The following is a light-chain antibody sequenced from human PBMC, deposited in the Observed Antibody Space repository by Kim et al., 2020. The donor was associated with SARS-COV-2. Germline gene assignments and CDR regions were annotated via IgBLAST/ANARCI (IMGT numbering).Light chain of an antibody. CDR1: KLGDKX. V-gene: IGLV3-1*01. Sequence: SYELTQPPSVSVSPGQTASITCSGDKLGDKXASWYQQKPGQSPVVVIYQDKNRPSGIPERFSGSSSGNTATLTISETQAMDEADYYCQAWDSNTVV. CDR3: QAWDSNTVV. CDR2: QDK. J-gene: IGLJ2*01.